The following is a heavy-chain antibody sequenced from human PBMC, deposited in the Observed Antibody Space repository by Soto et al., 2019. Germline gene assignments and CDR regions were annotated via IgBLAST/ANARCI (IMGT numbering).Heavy chain of an antibody. Sequence: SETLSLTCTVSGGSIGSGDYYWSWIRQPPGKGLEWIGYIYYSGSTYYNPSLKSRVTISVDTSKNQFSLKLSSVTAADTAVYYCARDGHYGSGSYYPSNWFDPWGQGTLVTVSS. J-gene: IGHJ5*02. D-gene: IGHD3-10*01. V-gene: IGHV4-30-4*01. CDR2: IYYSGST. CDR1: GGSIGSGDYY. CDR3: ARDGHYGSGSYYPSNWFDP.